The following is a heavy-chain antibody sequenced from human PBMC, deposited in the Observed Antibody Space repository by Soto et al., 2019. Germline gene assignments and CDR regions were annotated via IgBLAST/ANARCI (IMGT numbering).Heavy chain of an antibody. CDR2: ISYDGSNK. J-gene: IGHJ6*02. CDR1: GFTFSSYG. CDR3: AKDPESLLWFGKPHYYYYGMDV. D-gene: IGHD3-10*01. V-gene: IGHV3-30*18. Sequence: QVQLVESGGGVVQPGRSLRLSCAASGFTFSSYGMHWVRQAPGKGLEWVAVISYDGSNKYYADSVKGRFTISRDNSKNTLYLQMNSLRAEDTAVYYCAKDPESLLWFGKPHYYYYGMDVWGQGTTVTVSS.